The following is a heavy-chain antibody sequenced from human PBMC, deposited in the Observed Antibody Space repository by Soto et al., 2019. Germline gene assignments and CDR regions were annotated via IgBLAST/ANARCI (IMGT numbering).Heavy chain of an antibody. CDR1: GGSFTSNNW. J-gene: IGHJ4*02. Sequence: SETLSLTCAVSGGSFTSNNWWTWVRQPPVQGLEWIGVIHRTGITNYNPSLKSRVTTSLDKSENQFSLKVTSLTAADTAVYYCASRDPGTSVDYWGQGTLVTVSS. D-gene: IGHD1-7*01. CDR3: ASRDPGTSVDY. V-gene: IGHV4-4*02. CDR2: IHRTGIT.